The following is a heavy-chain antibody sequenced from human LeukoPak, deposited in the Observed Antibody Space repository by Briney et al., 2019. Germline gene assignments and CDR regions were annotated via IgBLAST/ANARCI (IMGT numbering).Heavy chain of an antibody. CDR2: ISGSGGST. CDR1: GLTFSSYA. CDR3: AKDKGSWRSGWRTLIYFDY. J-gene: IGHJ4*02. D-gene: IGHD6-19*01. Sequence: TGGSLRLSCAASGLTFSSYAMSWVRLAPGKGLEWVSAISGSGGSTYYADSVKGRFTISRDNSKNTLYLQMNSLRAEDTAVYYCAKDKGSWRSGWRTLIYFDYWGQGTLVTVSS. V-gene: IGHV3-23*01.